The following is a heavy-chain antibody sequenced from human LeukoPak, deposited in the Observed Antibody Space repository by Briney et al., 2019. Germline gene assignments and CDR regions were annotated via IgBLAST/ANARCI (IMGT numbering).Heavy chain of an antibody. CDR2: IYPGHSDT. Sequence: GESLKISCKGSGYSFSSYWIGWVRQKPGKGLEWMGIIYPGHSDTKYSPSFQGQVTISADKSISTAYLQWSSLKASDTAMYYCARGVYYDSSGYYPYAFDIWGQGTMVTVSS. CDR1: GYSFSSYW. D-gene: IGHD3-22*01. CDR3: ARGVYYDSSGYYPYAFDI. J-gene: IGHJ3*02. V-gene: IGHV5-51*01.